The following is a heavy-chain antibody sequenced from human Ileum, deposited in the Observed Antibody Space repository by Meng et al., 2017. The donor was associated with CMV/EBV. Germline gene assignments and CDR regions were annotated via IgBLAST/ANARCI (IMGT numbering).Heavy chain of an antibody. CDR2: IWFHGTNK. Sequence: GFTFSSYGMNWVRQAPGKGLEWVAVIWFHGTNKYYADSVKGRFTISRDDSKNTLYLQMNGLRAEDTALYYCATHASLTTVTKMGYDHWGQGTLVTVSS. D-gene: IGHD4-17*01. CDR3: ATHASLTTVTKMGYDH. CDR1: GFTFSSYG. V-gene: IGHV3-33*03. J-gene: IGHJ5*02.